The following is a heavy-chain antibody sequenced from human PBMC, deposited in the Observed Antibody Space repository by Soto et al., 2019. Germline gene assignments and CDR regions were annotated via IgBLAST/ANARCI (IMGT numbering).Heavy chain of an antibody. D-gene: IGHD2-15*01. CDR1: GYTFTSYY. CDR2: INPSGGST. V-gene: IGHV1-46*01. CDR3: ARDMVSVYCSGGSCPIDY. Sequence: ASVKVSCKASGYTFTSYYMHWVRQAPGQGLEWMGIINPSGGSTSYAQKFQGRVTMTRDTSTNTVYMELSSLRSEDTAVYYCARDMVSVYCSGGSCPIDYWGQGTLVTVSS. J-gene: IGHJ4*02.